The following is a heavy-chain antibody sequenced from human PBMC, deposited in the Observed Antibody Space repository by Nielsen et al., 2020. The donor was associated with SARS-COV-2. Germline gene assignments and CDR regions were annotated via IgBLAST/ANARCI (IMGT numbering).Heavy chain of an antibody. V-gene: IGHV3-30*04. Sequence: GESLKISCAASGFTFSSYAMHWVRQAPGKGLEWVAVISYDGSNKYYADSVKGRFTISRDNSKNTLYLQMNSLRAEDTAVYYCAKPISTVTTDWFDPWGQGTLVTVSS. J-gene: IGHJ5*02. D-gene: IGHD4-17*01. CDR1: GFTFSSYA. CDR3: AKPISTVTTDWFDP. CDR2: ISYDGSNK.